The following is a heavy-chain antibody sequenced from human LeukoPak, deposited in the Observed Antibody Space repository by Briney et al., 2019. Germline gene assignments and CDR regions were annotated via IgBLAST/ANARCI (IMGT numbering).Heavy chain of an antibody. CDR3: ARVADYYDSSGYPDC. Sequence: SETLSLNCTVSGGSISSGDYYWSWIRQPPGKGLEWIGYIYYSGSTYYNPSLKSRVTISVDTSKNQFSLKLSSVTAADTAVYYCARVADYYDSSGYPDCWGQGTLVTVSS. CDR2: IYYSGST. CDR1: GGSISSGDYY. V-gene: IGHV4-30-4*01. J-gene: IGHJ4*02. D-gene: IGHD3-22*01.